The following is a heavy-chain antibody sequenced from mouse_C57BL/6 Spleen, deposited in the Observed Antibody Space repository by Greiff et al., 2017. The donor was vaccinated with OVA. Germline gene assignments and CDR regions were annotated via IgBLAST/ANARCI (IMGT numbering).Heavy chain of an antibody. CDR2: IYPGDGDT. Sequence: VKLQESGPELVKPGASVKISCKASGYAFSSSWMNWVKQRPGKGLEWIGRIYPGDGDTNYNGKFKGKATLTADKSSSTAYMQLSSLTSEDSAVYFCAGGDYGFAYWGQGTLVTVSA. CDR3: AGGDYGFAY. CDR1: GYAFSSSW. J-gene: IGHJ3*01. V-gene: IGHV1-82*01. D-gene: IGHD2-4*01.